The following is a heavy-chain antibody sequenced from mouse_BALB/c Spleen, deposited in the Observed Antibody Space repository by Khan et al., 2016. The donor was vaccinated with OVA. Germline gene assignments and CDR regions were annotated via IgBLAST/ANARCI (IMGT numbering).Heavy chain of an antibody. V-gene: IGHV5-9-3*01. CDR1: GFTFSSYV. CDR3: ARPEVRRDYAMDY. CDR2: ISSGGSYA. J-gene: IGHJ4*01. Sequence: EVQLVESGGGLVKPGGSLKLSCVASGFTFSSYVMSWVRQTPEKRLEWVATISSGGSYAYYPDSVKGRFTISRDNAKNTLYLQMSSLRSEDTAMYYCARPEVRRDYAMDYWGQGTSGNVSS. D-gene: IGHD2-14*01.